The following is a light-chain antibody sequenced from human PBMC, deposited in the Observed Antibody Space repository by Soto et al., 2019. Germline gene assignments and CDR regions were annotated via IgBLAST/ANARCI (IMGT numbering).Light chain of an antibody. V-gene: IGKV1-8*01. CDR3: QQSGYSPIT. J-gene: IGKJ5*01. CDR2: AAS. CDR1: QGISSY. Sequence: AIRRTQSPSSLSASTGARATITCRASQGISSYLAWYQQKPGKAPKLLIYAASTLQSGVPSRFSGSGSGTDFTLTSYRLEPEDFAVYYCQQSGYSPITFGQGTRLEIK.